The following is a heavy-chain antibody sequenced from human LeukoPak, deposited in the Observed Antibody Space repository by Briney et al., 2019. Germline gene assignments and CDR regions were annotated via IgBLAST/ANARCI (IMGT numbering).Heavy chain of an antibody. CDR2: IRDSGSST. Sequence: PGGSLRLSCAASGFTFSSYVMSWVRQAPGKGLEWVSAIRDSGSSTHYADSVKGRFTTSRDNSKNTLYLQMNSLRAEDTAVYYCAKPPQYYGLFDYWGQGTLVTVSS. CDR1: GFTFSSYV. D-gene: IGHD3-10*01. V-gene: IGHV3-23*01. CDR3: AKPPQYYGLFDY. J-gene: IGHJ4*02.